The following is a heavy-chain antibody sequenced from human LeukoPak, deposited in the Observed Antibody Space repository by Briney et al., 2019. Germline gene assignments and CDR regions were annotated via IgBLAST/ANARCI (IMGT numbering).Heavy chain of an antibody. D-gene: IGHD3-9*01. Sequence: GVSLRLSCAASGFTFSSYWMSWVRQAPGKGLEWVANIKQDGSEKYYVDSVKGRFTISRDNAKNSLYLQMNSLRAEDTAVYYCARDLLRYFDWFDYWGQGTLVTVSS. J-gene: IGHJ5*01. CDR3: ARDLLRYFDWFDY. CDR1: GFTFSSYW. V-gene: IGHV3-7*01. CDR2: IKQDGSEK.